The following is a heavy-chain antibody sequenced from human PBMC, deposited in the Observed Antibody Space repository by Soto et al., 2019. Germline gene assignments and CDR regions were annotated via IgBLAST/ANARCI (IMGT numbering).Heavy chain of an antibody. D-gene: IGHD6-19*01. V-gene: IGHV3-21*01. Sequence: PVGSLRLSCAASGFTFNSYSMTWVRQAPGKGLEWVSSISSSSSYIYYADSVKGRFTISRDNAKNSLYLQTNSLRAEDTAVYYCARDIQTRKQWLVTGYYCYGMDVWVQGTTVTVSS. CDR3: ARDIQTRKQWLVTGYYCYGMDV. CDR1: GFTFNSYS. CDR2: ISSSSSYI. J-gene: IGHJ6*02.